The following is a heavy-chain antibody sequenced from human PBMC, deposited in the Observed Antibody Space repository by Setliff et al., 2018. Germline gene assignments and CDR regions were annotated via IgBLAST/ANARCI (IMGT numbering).Heavy chain of an antibody. J-gene: IGHJ4*02. CDR2: IKQDGSEK. V-gene: IGHV3-7*01. Sequence: GGSLRLSCAASGFTFSTCWMSWVRQAPGRGLEWVANIKQDGSEKYYVDSVKGRFSISKDNAKNSLYLQMNSLRAEDTAVYYCARDPHFDSWGQGTLVTVSS. CDR1: GFTFSTCW. CDR3: ARDPHFDS.